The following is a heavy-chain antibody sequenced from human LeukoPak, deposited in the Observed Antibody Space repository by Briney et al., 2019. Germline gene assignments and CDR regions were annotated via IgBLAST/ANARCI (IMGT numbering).Heavy chain of an antibody. CDR2: IYHSGST. D-gene: IGHD2-2*01. Sequence: SGTLSLTCGVSGASISGSNWWNWVRQPPGKGLEWIGEIYHSGSTNYNPSLKSRVSISVDKSKNQFSLKLRAVTAADTAVYYCARVPSHCSSTSCPLDFWGQGTLVTVSS. CDR1: GASISGSNW. CDR3: ARVPSHCSSTSCPLDF. J-gene: IGHJ4*02. V-gene: IGHV4-4*02.